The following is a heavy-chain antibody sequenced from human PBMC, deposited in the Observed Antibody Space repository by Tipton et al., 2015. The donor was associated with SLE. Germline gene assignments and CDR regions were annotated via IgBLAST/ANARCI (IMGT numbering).Heavy chain of an antibody. CDR2: IYHSGST. Sequence: GLVKPSETLSLTCAVSGGSISSGNWWIWVRQPPGKGLEWIGEIYHSGSTNYNPSLKSRVTISVDKSKNHFSLNLSSVTAADTAVYYCASEGPARNNRFDPWGQGTLVTVSS. CDR3: ASEGPARNNRFDP. V-gene: IGHV4-4*02. CDR1: GGSISSGNW. D-gene: IGHD2-2*01. J-gene: IGHJ5*02.